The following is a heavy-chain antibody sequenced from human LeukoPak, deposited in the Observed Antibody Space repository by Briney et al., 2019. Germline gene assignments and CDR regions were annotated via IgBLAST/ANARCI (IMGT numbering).Heavy chain of an antibody. CDR2: INSDGSST. CDR3: ARAESTYYYDSSGYYFTAFDI. Sequence: GGSLRLSCAASGFTFSSYWMHWVRQAPGKGLVWVSRINSDGSSTSYADSVKGRFTISRDNAKNTLYLQMNSLRAGDTAVYYCARAESTYYYDSSGYYFTAFDIWGQGTMVTVSS. CDR1: GFTFSSYW. D-gene: IGHD3-22*01. J-gene: IGHJ3*02. V-gene: IGHV3-74*01.